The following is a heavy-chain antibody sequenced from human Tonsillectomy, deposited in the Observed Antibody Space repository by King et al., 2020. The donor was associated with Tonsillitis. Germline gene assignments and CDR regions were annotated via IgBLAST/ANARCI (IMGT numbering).Heavy chain of an antibody. CDR1: GFTFSSYS. CDR2: ISSSSSYI. CDR3: AGGRITMVRGVIIHYYFDY. V-gene: IGHV3-21*01. D-gene: IGHD3-10*01. Sequence: VQLVESGGGLVKPGGSLRLSCAASGFTFSSYSMNWVRQAPGKGLEWVSSISSSSSYIYYADSVKGRFTISSDNARNSLYLQMNSLRAEDTAVYYCAGGRITMVRGVIIHYYFDYWGQGTLVTVSS. J-gene: IGHJ4*02.